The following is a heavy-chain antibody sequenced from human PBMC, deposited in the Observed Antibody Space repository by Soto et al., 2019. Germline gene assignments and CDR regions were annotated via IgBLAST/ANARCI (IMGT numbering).Heavy chain of an antibody. CDR3: AKGHDFWSGYYYYGMDV. CDR1: GFTFSSYG. D-gene: IGHD3-3*01. CDR2: ISYDGSNK. J-gene: IGHJ6*02. V-gene: IGHV3-30*18. Sequence: PGGSLRLSCAASGFTFSSYGMHWVRQAPGKGLEWVAVISYDGSNKYYADPVKGRFTISRDNSKNTLYLQMNSLRAEDTAVYYCAKGHDFWSGYYYYGMDVWGQGTRVTVSS.